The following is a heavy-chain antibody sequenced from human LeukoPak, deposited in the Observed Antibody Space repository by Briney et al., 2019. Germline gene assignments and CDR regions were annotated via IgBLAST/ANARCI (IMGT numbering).Heavy chain of an antibody. CDR2: IYPDDSDT. CDR1: GYSFTSYW. D-gene: IGHD3-3*01. Sequence: GESLKISCKGSGYSFTSYWIGWVRQMPGKGLEWMGIIYPDDSDTRYSPSFQGQVTISADKPISTAYLQWSSLKASDTAMYYCAIFKHHLRPDYWGQGTLATVSS. CDR3: AIFKHHLRPDY. J-gene: IGHJ4*02. V-gene: IGHV5-51*04.